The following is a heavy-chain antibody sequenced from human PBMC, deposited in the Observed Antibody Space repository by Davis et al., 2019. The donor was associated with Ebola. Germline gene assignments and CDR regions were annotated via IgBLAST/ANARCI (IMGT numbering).Heavy chain of an antibody. CDR1: GFTLTKYA. Sequence: ASVKVSCKASGFTLTKYAIHWVRQAPGQRLEWMGWVHGCNGNTKYSQRFQGRVTITTDTSASTVYLDLTSLRSEDTAVFYCARASFGYNSGWYADYWGPGSLVTVSS. CDR3: ARASFGYNSGWYADY. D-gene: IGHD6-19*01. CDR2: VHGCNGNT. V-gene: IGHV1-3*01. J-gene: IGHJ4*02.